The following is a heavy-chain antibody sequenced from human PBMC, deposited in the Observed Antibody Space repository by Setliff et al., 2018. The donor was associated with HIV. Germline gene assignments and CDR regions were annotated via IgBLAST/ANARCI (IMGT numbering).Heavy chain of an antibody. CDR1: GYSFTSYG. Sequence: ASVKVSCKASGYSFTSYGISWVRQAPGQGLEWMGWISAYNGNKNYAQNLQDRVTMTTDTSTSTAYMELRSLRFDDTAVYYCARDGFRPGYSSGWSDYWGQGTLVTVSS. D-gene: IGHD6-19*01. CDR3: ARDGFRPGYSSGWSDY. J-gene: IGHJ4*02. CDR2: ISAYNGNK. V-gene: IGHV1-18*01.